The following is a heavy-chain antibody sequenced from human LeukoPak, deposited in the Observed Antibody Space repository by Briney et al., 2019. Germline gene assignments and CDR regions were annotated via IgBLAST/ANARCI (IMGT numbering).Heavy chain of an antibody. Sequence: ASVKVSCKASGYTFTNYGISWVRQAPGQGLEWMGWISAYNGNTNYAQKLQGRVTMTTDTSTSTAYMELRSLRSDDTAVYYCARDNDYVWGSYPTPDNWGQGTLVTVSS. J-gene: IGHJ4*02. CDR3: ARDNDYVWGSYPTPDN. D-gene: IGHD3-16*02. CDR1: GYTFTNYG. V-gene: IGHV1-18*01. CDR2: ISAYNGNT.